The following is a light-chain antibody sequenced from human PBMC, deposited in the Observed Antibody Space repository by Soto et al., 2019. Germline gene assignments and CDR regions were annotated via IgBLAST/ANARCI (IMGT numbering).Light chain of an antibody. CDR2: DAS. CDR3: PQT. Sequence: AIQLTQSPSSLSASVGDRVTLTCRASQCISSAVAWYQQKPGKDPTLMVSDASSVESGVRPRCSGSGSSTSFTHTESSVHSEDYETNYRPQTYGQGTKVDIK. J-gene: IGKJ1*01. CDR1: QCISSA. V-gene: IGKV1-13*02.